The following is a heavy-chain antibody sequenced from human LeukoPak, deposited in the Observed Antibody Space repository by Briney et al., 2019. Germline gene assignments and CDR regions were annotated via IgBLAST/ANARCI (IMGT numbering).Heavy chain of an antibody. V-gene: IGHV4-34*01. CDR1: GGSFSGYY. D-gene: IGHD5-12*01. Sequence: SETLSLTCAVYGGSFSGYYWSWIRQPPGKGLEWIGEINHSGSTNYNPSLKSRVTISVDTSKNQFSLKLGSVTAADTAVYYCARGRGNSSRWGQGTLVTVSS. CDR3: ARGRGNSSR. J-gene: IGHJ4*02. CDR2: INHSGST.